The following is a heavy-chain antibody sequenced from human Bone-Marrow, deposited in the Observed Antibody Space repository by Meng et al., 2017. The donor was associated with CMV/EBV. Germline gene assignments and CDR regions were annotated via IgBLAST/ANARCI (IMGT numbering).Heavy chain of an antibody. CDR2: IYYSGST. Sequence: SETLSLTCTVSGGSISSYYWSWIRQPPGKGLKWIGYIYYSGSTNYNPSLKSRVTISVDTSKNQFSLKLSSVTAADTAVYYCARLNRYCSSTSCYTPDAFDIWGQGTMVTVS. D-gene: IGHD2-2*02. CDR3: ARLNRYCSSTSCYTPDAFDI. J-gene: IGHJ3*02. CDR1: GGSISSYY. V-gene: IGHV4-59*01.